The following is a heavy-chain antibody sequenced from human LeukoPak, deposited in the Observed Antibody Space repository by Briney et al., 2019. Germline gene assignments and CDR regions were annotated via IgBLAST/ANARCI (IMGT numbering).Heavy chain of an antibody. Sequence: GGSLRLSCAASGFIFSSYWMSWVRQAPGEGLEWVANVNQGGSDKSFLDSVRGRFTISRDNAKNSLHLQMNSLRAEDTAVYYCARVRGGYYFDYWGQGTLVTVSS. CDR1: GFIFSSYW. CDR2: VNQGGSDK. D-gene: IGHD3-16*01. V-gene: IGHV3-7*04. J-gene: IGHJ4*02. CDR3: ARVRGGYYFDY.